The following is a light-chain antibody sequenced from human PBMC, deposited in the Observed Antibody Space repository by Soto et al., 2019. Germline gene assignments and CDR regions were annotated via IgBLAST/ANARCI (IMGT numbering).Light chain of an antibody. CDR1: QSVSSSY. CDR2: GAS. V-gene: IGKV3-20*01. CDR3: QQYGSSPRT. Sequence: EMVMTQSPATLSVSPGERATLSCRASQSVSSSYLGWYQQKPGQAPRLLIYGASSRATGIPGRLSGSGSGTDFTLTISRLEPEDFAVYYCQQYGSSPRTFGPGTKVDIK. J-gene: IGKJ3*01.